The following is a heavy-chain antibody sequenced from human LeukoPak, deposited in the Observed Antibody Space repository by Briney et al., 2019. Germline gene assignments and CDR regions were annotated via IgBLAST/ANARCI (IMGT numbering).Heavy chain of an antibody. CDR2: IYYSRSA. Sequence: SETLSLNCTGSGVSISNHNWIWIRQPPGKGLKSTGYIYYSRSANYNPSLKSRVTISVDTSNNQFSVMLSSVTAADTAEYYGGRGSNFWSGYGEFDYWGQGTLVTVSS. D-gene: IGHD3-3*01. CDR1: GVSISNHN. J-gene: IGHJ4*02. CDR3: GRGSNFWSGYGEFDY. V-gene: IGHV4-59*11.